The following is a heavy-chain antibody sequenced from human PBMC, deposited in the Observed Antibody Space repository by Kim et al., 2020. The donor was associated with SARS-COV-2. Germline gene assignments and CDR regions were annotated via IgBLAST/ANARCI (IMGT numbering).Heavy chain of an antibody. Sequence: TSYNPSLTSRVSISVDTSDNHFSLTLTSVTAADTAVYYCAGLGPPIGMDVWGQGTTVTVSS. CDR2: T. CDR3: AGLGPPIGMDV. J-gene: IGHJ6*02. V-gene: IGHV4-31*02.